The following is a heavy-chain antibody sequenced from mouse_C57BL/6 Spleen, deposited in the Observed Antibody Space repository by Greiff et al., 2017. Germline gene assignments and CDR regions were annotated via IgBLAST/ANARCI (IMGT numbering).Heavy chain of an antibody. CDR1: GYTFTDYY. D-gene: IGHD4-1*01. V-gene: IGHV1-19*01. Sequence: EVQLQQSGPVLVKPGASVKMSCKASGYTFTDYYMNWVKQSHGKSLEWIGVINPYNGGTSYNQKFKGKATLTVDKSSSTAYMELNSLTSEDSAVYYCARSNWAYAMDYWGQGTSVTVSS. CDR3: ARSNWAYAMDY. CDR2: INPYNGGT. J-gene: IGHJ4*01.